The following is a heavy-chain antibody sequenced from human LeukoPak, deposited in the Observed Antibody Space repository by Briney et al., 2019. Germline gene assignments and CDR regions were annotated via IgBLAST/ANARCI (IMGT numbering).Heavy chain of an antibody. D-gene: IGHD3-3*01. Sequence: AETLSLTCTVSGGSISSYYWSWIRQPPGKGLEWIGYIYYSGSTNYNPSLKSRVTISVDTSKNQFSLKLSSVTAADTAVYYCARHGDGEYYFDYWGQGTLVTVSS. J-gene: IGHJ4*02. CDR2: IYYSGST. V-gene: IGHV4-59*08. CDR1: GGSISSYY. CDR3: ARHGDGEYYFDY.